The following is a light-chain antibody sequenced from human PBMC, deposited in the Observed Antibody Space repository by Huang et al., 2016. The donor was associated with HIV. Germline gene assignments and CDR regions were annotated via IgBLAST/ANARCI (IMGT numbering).Light chain of an antibody. CDR2: ATS. Sequence: DIQMTQSPSSLSAFVGDSVTITCRASQNINIHLNWYQQKPGKGPKLLIYATSSLYSGVPSRCSGSGSGTDFTLTINSLQPEDSATYSCQQSYSSPRVTFGPGTKINI. CDR3: QQSYSSPRVT. CDR1: QNINIH. J-gene: IGKJ3*01. V-gene: IGKV1-39*01.